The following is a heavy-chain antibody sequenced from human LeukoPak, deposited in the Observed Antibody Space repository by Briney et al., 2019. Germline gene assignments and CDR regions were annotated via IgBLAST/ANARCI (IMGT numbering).Heavy chain of an antibody. Sequence: ASVKLSCKASAYTFTISTISWGRQAPGQQLESMGWISAHNGNTNYAKKLQDRVTMTTATSTSTPKTELTSLRSDYTAVYYSARDGGKAAAGRRMDVWGQGTTVTVSS. J-gene: IGHJ6*02. D-gene: IGHD6-13*01. CDR3: ARDGGKAAAGRRMDV. CDR2: ISAHNGNT. CDR1: AYTFTIST. V-gene: IGHV1-18*01.